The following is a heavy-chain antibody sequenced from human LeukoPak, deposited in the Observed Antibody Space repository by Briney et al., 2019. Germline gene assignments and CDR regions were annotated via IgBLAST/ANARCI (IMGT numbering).Heavy chain of an antibody. Sequence: PGRSLRLSCAASGFTFSSYAMHWVRQAPGKGLEWVAVISYDGSNKYYADSVKGRFTISRDNSKNTLYLQMNSLRAEDTAVYYCAREGSSSWPTYFDYWGQGTLVTVSS. V-gene: IGHV3-30-3*01. D-gene: IGHD6-13*01. CDR3: AREGSSSWPTYFDY. J-gene: IGHJ4*02. CDR2: ISYDGSNK. CDR1: GFTFSSYA.